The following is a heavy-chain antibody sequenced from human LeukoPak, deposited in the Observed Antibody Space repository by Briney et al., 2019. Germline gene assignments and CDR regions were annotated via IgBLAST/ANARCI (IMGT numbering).Heavy chain of an antibody. CDR3: AREHGNYYDY. Sequence: SETLPLTCTVSVGSISSSSSTWGWIRQPPGKGLEWIGSIYYSGSTYYNPSLKSRVTISIDTSKNQFSLKLSSVTAADTAVYYCAREHGNYYDYWGQGTLVTVSS. V-gene: IGHV4-39*07. J-gene: IGHJ4*02. CDR2: IYYSGST. CDR1: VGSISSSSST.